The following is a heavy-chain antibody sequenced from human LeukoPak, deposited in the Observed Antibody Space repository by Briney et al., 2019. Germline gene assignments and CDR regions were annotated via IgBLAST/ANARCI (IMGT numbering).Heavy chain of an antibody. V-gene: IGHV3-21*01. Sequence: PGGSLRLSCAASGFTLSSYCMNWVRQAPGKGLEWVSSISSSSSYIYYADSVKGRFTISRDNAKNSLYLQMNSLRAEDTAVYYSARDFRYSSSSVDYYYYGMDVWGQGTTVTVSS. CDR3: ARDFRYSSSSVDYYYYGMDV. CDR1: GFTLSSYC. J-gene: IGHJ6*02. CDR2: ISSSSSYI. D-gene: IGHD6-6*01.